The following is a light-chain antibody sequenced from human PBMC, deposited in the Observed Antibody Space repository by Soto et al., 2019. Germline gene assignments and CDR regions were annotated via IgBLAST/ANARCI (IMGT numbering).Light chain of an antibody. V-gene: IGKV4-1*01. CDR2: WAS. J-gene: IGKJ2*02. CDR3: KQDYNPPPCT. CDR1: QRVLYSSNNKNY. Sequence: DIVMTQSPDSLAVSLGERATINCKSSQRVLYSSNNKNYLAWYQQKPGQPPKLLIYWASTRESGVPDRFSGSGSGTDCPRTISSLEAEDGAVYYCKQDYNPPPCTFGQGTKLEIK.